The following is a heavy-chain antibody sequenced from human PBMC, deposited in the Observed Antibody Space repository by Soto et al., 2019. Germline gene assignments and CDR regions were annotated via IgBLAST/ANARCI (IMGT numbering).Heavy chain of an antibody. CDR3: ARPTSQWLGLRYYYGMDV. D-gene: IGHD6-19*01. Sequence: QVQLQQWGAGLLKPSETLSLTCAVYGGSFSGYYWSWIRQPPGKGLEWIGEINHSGSTNYNPSLKSRVTISVDTSKNQFSLKLSPVTAADTAVYYCARPTSQWLGLRYYYGMDVWGQGTTVTVSS. V-gene: IGHV4-34*01. J-gene: IGHJ6*02. CDR1: GGSFSGYY. CDR2: INHSGST.